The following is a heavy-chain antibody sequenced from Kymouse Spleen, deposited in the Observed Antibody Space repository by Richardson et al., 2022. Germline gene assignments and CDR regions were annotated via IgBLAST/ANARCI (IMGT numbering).Heavy chain of an antibody. CDR3: ARGCTNGVCYDYYYYGMDV. Sequence: QVQLVQSGAEVKKPGSSVKVSCKASGGTFSSYAISWVRQAPGQGLEWMGGIIPIFGTANYAQKFQGRVTITTDESTSTAYMELSSLRSEDTAVYYCARGCTNGVCYDYYYYGMDVWGQGTTVTVSS. D-gene: IGHD2-8*01. V-gene: IGHV1-69*05. J-gene: IGHJ6*02. CDR2: IIPIFGTA. CDR1: GGTFSSYA.